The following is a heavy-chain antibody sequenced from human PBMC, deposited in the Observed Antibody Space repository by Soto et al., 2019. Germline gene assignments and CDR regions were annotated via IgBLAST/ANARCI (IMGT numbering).Heavy chain of an antibody. CDR3: ARDLGTGSPSSWFDP. CDR2: IWSDGSHT. CDR1: GFTFKSYA. V-gene: IGHV3-33*01. Sequence: QVQLVESGGGVVQPGRSLRLSCATSGFTFKSYAMHWVRQAPGKGLEGVAIIWSDGSHTYHADSVKGRFAISREQSEKTLYLQMNSLRAEDTAVYYCARDLGTGSPSSWFDPWGQGTLVTVSS. J-gene: IGHJ5*02. D-gene: IGHD1-26*01.